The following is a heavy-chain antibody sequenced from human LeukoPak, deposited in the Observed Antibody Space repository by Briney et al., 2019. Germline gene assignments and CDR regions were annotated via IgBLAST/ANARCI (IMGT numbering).Heavy chain of an antibody. CDR3: ARGPNSNWSGLDF. J-gene: IGHJ4*02. D-gene: IGHD6-6*01. Sequence: GGSLRRSCTASGFSFSGHWKHWARQLPGKGLVWVSRISPTGSTTSYADSVKGRFTVSRDNAKNTLYLQVNNLRAEDTAVYYCARGPNSNWSGLDFWGQGTLLTVSS. CDR2: ISPTGSTT. CDR1: GFSFSGHW. V-gene: IGHV3-74*01.